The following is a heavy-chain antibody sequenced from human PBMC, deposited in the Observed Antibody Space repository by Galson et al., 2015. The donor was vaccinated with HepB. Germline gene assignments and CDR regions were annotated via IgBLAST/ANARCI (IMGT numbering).Heavy chain of an antibody. D-gene: IGHD3-16*01. CDR3: ARHMRGIDVSWFDP. J-gene: IGHJ5*02. CDR1: GGSFSSSSSY. Sequence: ETLSLTCTVSGGSFSSSSSYWGWIRQPPGKGLEWIGSMYYSGSTYYNPSLKSRVTISVDTSKNQFSLKLSSVTAADTAVYYCARHMRGIDVSWFDPWGQGTLVTVSS. CDR2: MYYSGST. V-gene: IGHV4-39*01.